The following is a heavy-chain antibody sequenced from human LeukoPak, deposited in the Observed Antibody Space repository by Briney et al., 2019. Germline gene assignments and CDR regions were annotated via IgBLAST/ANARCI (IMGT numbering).Heavy chain of an antibody. CDR1: GGSISSYY. D-gene: IGHD2-15*01. CDR2: IYYSGST. V-gene: IGHV4-59*01. J-gene: IGHJ4*02. Sequence: SETLSLTCTVSGGSISSYYWSWIRQPPGKGLEGIGYIYYSGSTNYNPSLKSRVTISVDTSKNQFSLKLSSVTAADTAVYYCARDHYPTVVPIWGQGTLVTVSS. CDR3: ARDHYPTVVPI.